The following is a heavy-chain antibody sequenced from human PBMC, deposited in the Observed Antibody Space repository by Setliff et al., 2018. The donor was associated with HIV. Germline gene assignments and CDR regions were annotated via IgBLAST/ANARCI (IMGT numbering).Heavy chain of an antibody. CDR1: GYTLTSYY. CDR3: ARDEGRATGSWWDQSASWYLDY. Sequence: ASVKVSCKASGYTLTSYYLHWVRQAPGQGLEWLGRINPSKGDIHYPQKFQGRVTMTSDTSTSTVYMDLRSLRSEDSAVYYCARDEGRATGSWWDQSASWYLDYWGHGILVTVSS. D-gene: IGHD6-13*01. V-gene: IGHV1-46*01. J-gene: IGHJ4*01. CDR2: INPSKGDI.